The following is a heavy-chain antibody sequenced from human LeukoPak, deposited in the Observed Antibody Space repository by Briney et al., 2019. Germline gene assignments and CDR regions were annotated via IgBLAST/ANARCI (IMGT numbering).Heavy chain of an antibody. Sequence: GGSLRLSCAASGFTFSSYSMNWVRQAPGKGLEWVSSISSSSSYIYYADSVKGRFTISRDNAKNSLYLQMNSLRAEDTAVYYCARDSRVRGVHHYYYYGMDVWGQGITVTVSS. CDR1: GFTFSSYS. D-gene: IGHD3-10*01. CDR3: ARDSRVRGVHHYYYYGMDV. V-gene: IGHV3-21*01. CDR2: ISSSSSYI. J-gene: IGHJ6*02.